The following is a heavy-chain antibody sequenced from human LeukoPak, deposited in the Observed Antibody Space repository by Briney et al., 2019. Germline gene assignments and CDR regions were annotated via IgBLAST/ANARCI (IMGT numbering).Heavy chain of an antibody. CDR2: ISGSGGST. CDR3: AKGPYCSGTSCYWHDAFDI. V-gene: IGHV3-23*01. CDR1: GFTFSSYA. D-gene: IGHD2-2*01. J-gene: IGHJ3*02. Sequence: GSLRLSCAASGFTFSSYAMSWVRQAPGKGLEWVSAISGSGGSTYYADSVKGRFTISRDNSKNTLYLQMNSLRAEDTAVYYCAKGPYCSGTSCYWHDAFDIWGQGTMVTVSS.